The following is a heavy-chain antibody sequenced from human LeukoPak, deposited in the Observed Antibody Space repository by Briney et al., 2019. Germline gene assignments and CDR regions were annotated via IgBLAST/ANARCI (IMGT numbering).Heavy chain of an antibody. V-gene: IGHV4-34*01. D-gene: IGHD3-22*01. CDR3: ARVVPLGSGYFIYFDY. CDR2: INHSGST. CDR1: GGSFSGYY. Sequence: SETLSLTCAGFGGSFSGYYWSWIRQPPGTGLEWIGEINHSGSTNYNPSPKSRVTISVDTSKNQFSLKLSSVTAADTAVYYCARVVPLGSGYFIYFDYWGQGTLVTVSS. J-gene: IGHJ4*02.